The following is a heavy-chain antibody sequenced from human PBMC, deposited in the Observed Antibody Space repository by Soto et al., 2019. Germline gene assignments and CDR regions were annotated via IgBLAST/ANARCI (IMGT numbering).Heavy chain of an antibody. Sequence: EVQLVESGGAVVQPGGSLRLSCAASGFTFGTYWMHWVRRPPGKGLVWVARITSDGSSTTYADSVKGRFTISRDNAKNTLYLQMNSLRADDTAVYYCVRHSDKWGQGTLVTVSS. CDR3: VRHSDK. CDR1: GFTFGTYW. CDR2: ITSDGSST. V-gene: IGHV3-74*01. J-gene: IGHJ4*02.